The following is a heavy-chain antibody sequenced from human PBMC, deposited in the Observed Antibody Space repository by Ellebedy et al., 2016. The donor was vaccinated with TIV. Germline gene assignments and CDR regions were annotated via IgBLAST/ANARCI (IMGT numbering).Heavy chain of an antibody. CDR1: GFTFDDFA. CDR3: VKGTRKSVTTSLDY. D-gene: IGHD4-17*01. V-gene: IGHV3-43D*03. J-gene: IGHJ4*02. CDR2: ISWDGGKP. Sequence: PGGSLRLSCAASGFTFDDFAMHWVRQAPGKGLEWVSLISWDGGKPNYADSARGRFTISRDNGKDSLYLQMNSLRPEDTAFYYCVKGTRKSVTTSLDYWGQGTLVTVSS.